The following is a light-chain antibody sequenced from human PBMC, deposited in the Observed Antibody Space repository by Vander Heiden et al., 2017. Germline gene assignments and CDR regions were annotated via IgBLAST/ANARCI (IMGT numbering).Light chain of an antibody. CDR3: FCTADNNVGV. CDR2: KDD. V-gene: IGLV3-27*01. J-gene: IGLJ3*02. Sequence: YEPIPPSTVSASAGQTARITCSGDVLTKNYGRWCQQKPGQAPVMVIYKDDERPSGIPERFSGSNSATTVPLTISRDQLDDEADYYCFCTADNNVGVFGGGTKLTVL. CDR1: VLTKNY.